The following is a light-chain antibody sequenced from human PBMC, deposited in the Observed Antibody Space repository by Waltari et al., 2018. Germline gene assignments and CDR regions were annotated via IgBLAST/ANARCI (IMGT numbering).Light chain of an antibody. CDR3: SSYTSSSTDVV. CDR1: SSDVGGYNY. CDR2: EVS. Sequence: QSALTQPASVSGSPGQSITISCTGTSSDVGGYNYVSWYQQHPGKAPQLMIYEVSNRPSGVSNRVSGSKSGNTASLTSSGLQAEDEADYYCSSYTSSSTDVVFGGGTKLTVL. V-gene: IGLV2-14*01. J-gene: IGLJ2*01.